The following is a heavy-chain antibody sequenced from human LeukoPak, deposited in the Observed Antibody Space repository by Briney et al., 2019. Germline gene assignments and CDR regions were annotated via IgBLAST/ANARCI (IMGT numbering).Heavy chain of an antibody. CDR1: GGTFSSYA. CDR3: ARDSEARHSSSSGFDY. D-gene: IGHD6-6*01. J-gene: IGHJ4*02. CDR2: IIPIFGTA. V-gene: IGHV1-69*05. Sequence: ASVKVSCTASGGTFSSYAISWVRQAPGRGLEWMGGIIPIFGTANYAQKFQGRVTITTDESTSTAYMELSSLRSEDTAVYYCARDSEARHSSSSGFDYWGQGTLVTVSS.